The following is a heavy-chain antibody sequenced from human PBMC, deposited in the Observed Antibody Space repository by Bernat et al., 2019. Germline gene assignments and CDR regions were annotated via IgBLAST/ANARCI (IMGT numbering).Heavy chain of an antibody. J-gene: IGHJ4*02. D-gene: IGHD5-24*01. V-gene: IGHV3-33*01. CDR1: GFTFSSYG. Sequence: QVQLVESGGGVVQPGRSQRLSCAASGFTFSSYGMHWVRQAPGKGLEWVAVIWYDGSNKYYADSVKGRFTISRDNSKNTLYLQMNSLRAEDTAVYYCAREDGYNLSSFDYWGQGTLVTVSS. CDR3: AREDGYNLSSFDY. CDR2: IWYDGSNK.